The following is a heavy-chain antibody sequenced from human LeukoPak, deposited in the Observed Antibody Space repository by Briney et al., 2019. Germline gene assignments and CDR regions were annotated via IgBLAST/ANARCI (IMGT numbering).Heavy chain of an antibody. CDR2: ISAYNGYT. J-gene: IGHJ4*02. Sequence: ASVKVSCKASGYTYTIYGISWVRQAPGQGLEWMGWISAYNGYTHYAQKLQGRVTMTTDTSTSTAYMELRSLRSDDTAVYYCARFEEQQLVFGSDYWGQGTLVTVSS. D-gene: IGHD6-13*01. CDR1: GYTYTIYG. CDR3: ARFEEQQLVFGSDY. V-gene: IGHV1-18*01.